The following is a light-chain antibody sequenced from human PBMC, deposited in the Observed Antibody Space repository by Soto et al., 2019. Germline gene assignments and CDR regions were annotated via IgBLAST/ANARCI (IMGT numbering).Light chain of an antibody. J-gene: IGLJ3*02. V-gene: IGLV1-40*01. CDR3: AAWDDSLNAWV. CDR2: GNS. CDR1: SSNIGAGFD. Sequence: QSVLTQPPSVSGAPGQRVTISCTGSSSNIGAGFDVHWYQQLPGTAPKLLIYGNSNRPSGVPDRFSGSKSGTSGSLAISDLRAEDEADYYCAAWDDSLNAWVFGGGTKLTVL.